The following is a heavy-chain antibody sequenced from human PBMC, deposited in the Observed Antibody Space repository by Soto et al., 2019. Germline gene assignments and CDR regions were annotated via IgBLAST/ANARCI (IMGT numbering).Heavy chain of an antibody. CDR3: TRVRQFCTRTSCYHDP. CDR2: IHHSGST. D-gene: IGHD2-2*01. CDR1: GDSISSTNW. V-gene: IGHV4-4*02. Sequence: TSETLSRTCAVSGDSISSTNWWNWVRQPPGKGLEWIGEIHHSGSTNYNPSLKSRVTISVDKSKNQVSLKVNSVTAADTAVYYCTRVRQFCTRTSCYHDPWGQGTLVTVSS. J-gene: IGHJ5*02.